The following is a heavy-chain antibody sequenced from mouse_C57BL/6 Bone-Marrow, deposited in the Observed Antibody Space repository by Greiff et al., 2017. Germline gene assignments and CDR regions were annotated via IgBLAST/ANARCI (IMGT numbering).Heavy chain of an antibody. D-gene: IGHD2-4*01. CDR2: IYPGSGST. V-gene: IGHV1-55*01. CDR3: ARRGQDYDGYYFDY. J-gene: IGHJ2*01. Sequence: QVQLQQPGAELVKPGASVKMSCKASGYTFTSYWITWVKQRPGQGLEWIGDIYPGSGSTTDNEQFKSKATLTVDTSSSTAYMQLSSLTSEDSAVYYCARRGQDYDGYYFDYWGQGTTLTVSS. CDR1: GYTFTSYW.